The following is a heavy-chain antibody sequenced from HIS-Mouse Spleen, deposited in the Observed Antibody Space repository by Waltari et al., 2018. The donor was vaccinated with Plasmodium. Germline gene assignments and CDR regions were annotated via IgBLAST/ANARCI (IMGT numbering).Heavy chain of an antibody. CDR2: INHSGST. CDR3: ARAPIRDAFDI. CDR1: GGSCRGDY. D-gene: IGHD3-9*01. V-gene: IGHV4-34*01. Sequence: QVPLQQWGAGLLKPSEPLYPTCAVYGGSCRGDYWHWSRQPPGKGLEWIGEINHSGSTNYNPSLKSRVTISVDTSKNQFSLKLSSVTAADTAVYYCARAPIRDAFDIWGQGTMVTVSS. J-gene: IGHJ3*02.